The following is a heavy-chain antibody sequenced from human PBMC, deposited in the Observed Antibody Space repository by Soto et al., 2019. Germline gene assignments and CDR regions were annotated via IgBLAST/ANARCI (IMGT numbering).Heavy chain of an antibody. Sequence: PGESLKISCKVSGYSFTSYWIGWVRQMPGKGLEWMGIIYPGDSDTRYSPSFQGQVTISADKSISTAYLQWSSLKASDTAMYYCARQNAPYCSSTSCRYYYYGMDVWGQGTTVTVSS. CDR1: GYSFTSYW. D-gene: IGHD2-2*01. CDR3: ARQNAPYCSSTSCRYYYYGMDV. CDR2: IYPGDSDT. V-gene: IGHV5-51*01. J-gene: IGHJ6*02.